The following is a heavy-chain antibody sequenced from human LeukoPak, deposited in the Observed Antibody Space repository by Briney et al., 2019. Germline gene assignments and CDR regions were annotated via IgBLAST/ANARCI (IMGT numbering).Heavy chain of an antibody. D-gene: IGHD5-24*01. V-gene: IGHV4-61*02. J-gene: IGHJ3*02. Sequence: SETLSLTCTVSGGSISSGSYYWSWIRQPAGKGLEWIGRIYTSGSTNYNPSLKSRVTISVDTSKNQFSLKLSSVTAADTTVYYCARDGYNYRAFDIWGQGTMVTVSS. CDR2: IYTSGST. CDR3: ARDGYNYRAFDI. CDR1: GGSISSGSYY.